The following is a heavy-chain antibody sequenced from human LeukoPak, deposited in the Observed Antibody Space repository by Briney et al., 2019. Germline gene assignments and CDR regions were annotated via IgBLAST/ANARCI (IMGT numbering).Heavy chain of an antibody. J-gene: IGHJ4*02. CDR1: GFTFDDYA. Sequence: PGGSLRLSCAASGFTFDDYAMHWVRQAPGKGLEWVSGISWNSGSIGYADSVKGRFTISRDNAKNSLYLQVNSLRAEDTALYYCAKDSTPHSHYYDSSGYGYWGQGTLVTVSS. CDR2: ISWNSGSI. V-gene: IGHV3-9*01. CDR3: AKDSTPHSHYYDSSGYGY. D-gene: IGHD3-22*01.